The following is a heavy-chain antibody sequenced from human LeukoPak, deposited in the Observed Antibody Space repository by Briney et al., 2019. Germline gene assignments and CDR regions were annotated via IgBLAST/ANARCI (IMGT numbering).Heavy chain of an antibody. CDR1: VGTVISCA. D-gene: IGHD4-23*01. Sequence: SITVSCKASVGTVISCAILWLRQAPGPGLECMGGMIPIFGTADYAQKFQGRVTITADESTSTAYMELSSLRSEDTAVYYCAATVVTPWAAFDIWGQGTMVTVSS. CDR3: AATVVTPWAAFDI. CDR2: MIPIFGTA. V-gene: IGHV1-69*01. J-gene: IGHJ3*02.